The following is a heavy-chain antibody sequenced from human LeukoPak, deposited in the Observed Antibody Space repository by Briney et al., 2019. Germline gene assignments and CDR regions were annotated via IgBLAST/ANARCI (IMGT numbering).Heavy chain of an antibody. CDR2: IIGRNGNT. Sequence: ASVKVSCKASGYSFTDYGINWVRQAPGQGLEWMGGIIGRNGNTNYAQKFQGRITMTTDTSTSTAYMEVRSLTSDDTAVYYCTRDHTCLSNCFDHWGRGNVVSVPS. CDR1: GYSFTDYG. V-gene: IGHV1-18*01. D-gene: IGHD3-9*01. CDR3: TRDHTCLSNCFDH. J-gene: IGHJ1*01.